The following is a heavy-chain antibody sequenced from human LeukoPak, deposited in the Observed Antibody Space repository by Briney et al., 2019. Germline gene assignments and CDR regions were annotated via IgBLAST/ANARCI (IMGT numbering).Heavy chain of an antibody. V-gene: IGHV4-34*01. J-gene: IGHJ3*02. CDR3: ARVSMVRGVQVAFDI. D-gene: IGHD3-10*01. CDR1: GGSFSGYY. Sequence: SETLSLTCAVYGGSFSGYYWSWIRQPPEKGLEWIGEINHSGSTNNNPSFKSRVTISLDTSKNQFSLRLSSVTAADTAVYYCARVSMVRGVQVAFDIWGQGTMVTASS. CDR2: INHSGST.